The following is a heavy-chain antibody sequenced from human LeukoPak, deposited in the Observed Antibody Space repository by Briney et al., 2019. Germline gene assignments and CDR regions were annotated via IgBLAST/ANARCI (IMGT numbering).Heavy chain of an antibody. CDR1: GFTFDDYA. CDR2: ISWNSGSI. V-gene: IGHV3-9*03. J-gene: IGHJ4*02. CDR3: AKDIAARPMYYFDY. D-gene: IGHD6-6*01. Sequence: SGRSLRLSCAASGFTFDDYAMHWVRQAPGKGLEWVSGISWNSGSIGYADSVKGRFTISRDNAKSSLYLQMNSLRAEDMALYYCAKDIAARPMYYFDYWGQGTLVTVSS.